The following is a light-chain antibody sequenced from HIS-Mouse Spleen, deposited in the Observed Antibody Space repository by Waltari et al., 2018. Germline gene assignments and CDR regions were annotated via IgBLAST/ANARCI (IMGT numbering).Light chain of an antibody. J-gene: IGKJ1*01. CDR3: LQDYNYPWT. CDR2: AAS. CDR1: QGIRND. Sequence: IQITQSPSSLSASVRDTVTITCQASQGIRNDSGWYKQKPGKDPKPLIYAASSLQSGVPSRFSGSGSGTDFTLTISSLQPEDFATYYCLQDYNYPWTFGQGTKVEIK. V-gene: IGKV1-6*01.